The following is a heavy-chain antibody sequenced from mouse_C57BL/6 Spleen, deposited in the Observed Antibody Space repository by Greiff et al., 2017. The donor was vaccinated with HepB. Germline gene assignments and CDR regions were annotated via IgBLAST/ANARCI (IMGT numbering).Heavy chain of an antibody. CDR1: GYSITSGYD. J-gene: IGHJ2*01. CDR3: ARDRGSYFDY. CDR2: ISYSGST. V-gene: IGHV3-1*01. Sequence: EVQVVESGPGMVKPSQSLSLTCTVTGYSITSGYDWHWIRHFPGNKLEWMGYISYSGSTNYNPSLKSRISITHDTSKNHFFLKLNSVTTEDTATYYCARDRGSYFDYWGQGTTLTVSS.